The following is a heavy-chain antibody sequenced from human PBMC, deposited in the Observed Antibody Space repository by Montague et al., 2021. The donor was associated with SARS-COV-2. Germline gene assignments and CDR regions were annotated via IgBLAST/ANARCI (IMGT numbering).Heavy chain of an antibody. CDR3: TSGREGNYNVMDV. V-gene: IGHV4-39*07. Sequence: SETLSLTCTVSGASIRSSDHYWGWIRQPPGKGLEWIGSIYYTGSGYYTPFLTSRLTISVDTSRYQFSLELTSVTAADTAIYYCTSGREGNYNVMDVWGQGTTVTVSS. D-gene: IGHD1-1*01. CDR1: GASIRSSDHY. J-gene: IGHJ6*02. CDR2: IYYTGSG.